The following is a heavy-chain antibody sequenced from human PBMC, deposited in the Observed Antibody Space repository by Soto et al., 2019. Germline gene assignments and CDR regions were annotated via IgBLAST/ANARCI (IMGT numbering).Heavy chain of an antibody. J-gene: IGHJ4*02. CDR1: GGSISSYY. CDR2: IYYSGST. CDR3: ARLPYCSGGSCYGRYYFDD. D-gene: IGHD2-15*01. Sequence: SETLSLTCTVSGGSISSYYWRWIRQPPGKGLEWIGYIYYSGSTNYNPSLKSRVTISVDTSKKQFSLKLSSVTAADTAVYYCARLPYCSGGSCYGRYYFDDWGQGTLVTVSS. V-gene: IGHV4-59*01.